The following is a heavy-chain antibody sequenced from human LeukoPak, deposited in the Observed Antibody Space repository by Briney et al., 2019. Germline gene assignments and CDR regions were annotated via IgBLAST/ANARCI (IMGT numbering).Heavy chain of an antibody. CDR3: ARRDCSSSSCYTSWFDP. CDR1: GYTFTSYG. V-gene: IGHV1-18*01. Sequence: ASVKVSCKASGYTFTSYGISWVRQTPGQGLEWMGWISAYNGNTNYAQKLQGRDTMTTDTSTSTAYMELRSLRSDDTAVYYCARRDCSSSSCYTSWFDPWGQGTLVTVSS. J-gene: IGHJ5*02. CDR2: ISAYNGNT. D-gene: IGHD2-2*02.